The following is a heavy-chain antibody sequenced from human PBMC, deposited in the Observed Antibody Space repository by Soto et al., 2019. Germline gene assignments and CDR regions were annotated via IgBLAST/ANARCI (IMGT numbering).Heavy chain of an antibody. CDR1: GFTFTSSA. CDR2: IVVGSGNT. J-gene: IGHJ4*02. CDR3: AAVQGGGATFHF. D-gene: IGHD1-26*01. Sequence: SVKVSCKASGFTFTSSAVQWVRQARGQRLEWIGWIVVGSGNTNYAQKFQERVTITRDMSTSTAYMELNSLRSEDTAVYYCAAVQGGGATFHFWGPGTLVTVSS. V-gene: IGHV1-58*01.